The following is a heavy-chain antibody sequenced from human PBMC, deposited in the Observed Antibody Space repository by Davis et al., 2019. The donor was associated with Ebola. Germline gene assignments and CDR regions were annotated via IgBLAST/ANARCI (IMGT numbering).Heavy chain of an antibody. CDR1: GYTFTSYY. J-gene: IGHJ4*02. CDR2: INPSGGST. V-gene: IGHV1-46*01. CDR3: ARWDLGYVDY. D-gene: IGHD1-26*01. Sequence: AASVKVSCKASGYTFTSYYMHWVRQAPGQGLEWMGIINPSGGSTSYAQKFQGSVTMTRDASTSTGYMELSSLRSEETAVYYCARWDLGYVDYWAQGILVTVSS.